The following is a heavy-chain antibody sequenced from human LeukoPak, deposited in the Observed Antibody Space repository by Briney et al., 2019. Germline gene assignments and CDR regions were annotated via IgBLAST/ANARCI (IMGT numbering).Heavy chain of an antibody. Sequence: PSETLSLTCTVSGYSIGSGDYWGWIRQPPGKGLEWIGNIYHSGSTYYNPSLKSRVIISVDTSKNHFSLKLSSVTAADTAVYYCARAPNYDFWSGYLDYWGQGTLVTVSS. CDR2: IYHSGST. V-gene: IGHV4-38-2*02. CDR3: ARAPNYDFWSGYLDY. J-gene: IGHJ4*02. CDR1: GYSIGSGDY. D-gene: IGHD3-3*01.